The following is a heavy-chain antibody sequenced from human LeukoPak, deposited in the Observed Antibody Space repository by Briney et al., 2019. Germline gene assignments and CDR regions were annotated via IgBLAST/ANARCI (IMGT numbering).Heavy chain of an antibody. CDR3: ARDWGMTAIGGVINWFDP. D-gene: IGHD3-16*01. V-gene: IGHV3-66*01. CDR2: IYSGGTK. CDR1: GFSITRNY. J-gene: IGHJ5*02. Sequence: GGSLRLSCAASGFSITRNYMNWVRQAPGRGLEWVSVIYSGGTKYYADSVKGRFIISRDTSKNTLYLQMNSLRAEDTAVYYCARDWGMTAIGGVINWFDPWGQGTLVIVSS.